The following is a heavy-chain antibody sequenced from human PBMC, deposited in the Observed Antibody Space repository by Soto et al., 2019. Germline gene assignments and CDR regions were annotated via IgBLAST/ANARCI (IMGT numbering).Heavy chain of an antibody. CDR1: GFIFSNYW. CDR3: ARGRLGALDY. J-gene: IGHJ4*02. D-gene: IGHD3-3*02. CDR2: INSDGSST. Sequence: EVQLVESGGGLVQPGGSLRLSCAASGFIFSNYWMHWVHQAPGKGLVWVSRINSDGSSTSYADSVKGRFTISRDNAKNTLYMQMNSLRAEDTAVYYCARGRLGALDYWGQGTLVTVSS. V-gene: IGHV3-74*01.